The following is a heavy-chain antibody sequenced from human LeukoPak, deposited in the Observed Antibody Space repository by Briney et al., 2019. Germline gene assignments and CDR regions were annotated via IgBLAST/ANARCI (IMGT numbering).Heavy chain of an antibody. D-gene: IGHD3-22*01. Sequence: ASVKVSCKASGYTFTSYGISWVRQAPGQGLEWMGWINPNSGGTNYAQKFQGRVTMTRDTSISTAYMELSRLRSDDTAVYYCARSPEYYYDSSGYHKAVYFDYWGQGTLVTVSS. CDR2: INPNSGGT. CDR3: ARSPEYYYDSSGYHKAVYFDY. CDR1: GYTFTSYG. J-gene: IGHJ4*02. V-gene: IGHV1-2*02.